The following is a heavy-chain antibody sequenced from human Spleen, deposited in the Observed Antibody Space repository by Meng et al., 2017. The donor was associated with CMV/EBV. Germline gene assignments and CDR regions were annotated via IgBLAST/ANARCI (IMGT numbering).Heavy chain of an antibody. V-gene: IGHV1-2*02. CDR1: GYTFTGYY. J-gene: IGHJ3*02. Sequence: ASVKVSCKASGYTFTGYYMHWVRQAPGQGLEWMGWINPNSGGTNYAQKFQGRVTMTRDTSISTAYMELRSLRSDDTAVYYCARAGWEIRGHDAFDMWGQGTLVTVSS. D-gene: IGHD1-26*01. CDR3: ARAGWEIRGHDAFDM. CDR2: INPNSGGT.